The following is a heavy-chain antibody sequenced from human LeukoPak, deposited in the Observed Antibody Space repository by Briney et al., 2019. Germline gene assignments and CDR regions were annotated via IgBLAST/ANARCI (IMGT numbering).Heavy chain of an antibody. D-gene: IGHD5-12*01. Sequence: SETLSLTCAVYGGSFSGYYWSWIRQSPGEGLEWIGEINHTGSTNYNPSLKSRVTISVDTSKNQFSLNLSSVTAADTAVYYCARGRLIVVTRAFDSWGQGTLVTVSS. CDR3: ARGRLIVVTRAFDS. CDR1: GGSFSGYY. V-gene: IGHV4-34*01. J-gene: IGHJ4*02. CDR2: INHTGST.